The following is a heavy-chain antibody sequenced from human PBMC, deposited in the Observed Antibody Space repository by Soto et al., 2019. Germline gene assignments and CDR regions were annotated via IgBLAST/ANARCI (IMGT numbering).Heavy chain of an antibody. CDR2: INHSGST. Sequence: QVQLQQWGAGLLKPSETLSLTCAVYGGSFSGYYWNWIRQPPGKGLEWIGEINHSGSTNYNPSLKSRVNTSVHTADNHFSLKLNSVTAADTTVYYCARRSGGFCSGSICYSPSRSWGQGTLVTVSS. J-gene: IGHJ5*02. D-gene: IGHD2-15*01. CDR1: GGSFSGYY. CDR3: ARRSGGFCSGSICYSPSRS. V-gene: IGHV4-34*01.